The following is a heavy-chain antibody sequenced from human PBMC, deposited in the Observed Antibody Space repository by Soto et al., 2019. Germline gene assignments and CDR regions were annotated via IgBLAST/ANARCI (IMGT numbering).Heavy chain of an antibody. CDR3: AREGDSSSWYYYCYGMDV. D-gene: IGHD6-13*01. V-gene: IGHV3-30-3*01. J-gene: IGHJ6*02. CDR2: ISYDGSNK. CDR1: GFTFSSYA. Sequence: QVQLVESGGGVVQPGRSLRLSCAASGFTFSSYAMHWVRQAPGKGLEWVAVISYDGSNKYYADSVKGRFTISRDNSKNTLYLQMNSLRAEDTAVYYCAREGDSSSWYYYCYGMDVWGQGTTVTVSS.